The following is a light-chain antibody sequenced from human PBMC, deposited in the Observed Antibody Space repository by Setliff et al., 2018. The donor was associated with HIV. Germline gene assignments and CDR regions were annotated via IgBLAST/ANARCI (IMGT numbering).Light chain of an antibody. J-gene: IGLJ2*01. Sequence: QSVLTQPASVSGSPGQSITISCTGSSSDIGDYESVSWYQQHPGEVPKRMIYDVTKRPSGVSNRFSASKSGNTASLTISGLQAEDEAHYYCCSYAGGDTWIFGGGTKVTVL. CDR3: CSYAGGDTWI. V-gene: IGLV2-23*02. CDR1: SSDIGDYES. CDR2: DVT.